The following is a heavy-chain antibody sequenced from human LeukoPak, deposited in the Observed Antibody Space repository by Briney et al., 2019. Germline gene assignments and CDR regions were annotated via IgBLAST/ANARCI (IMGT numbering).Heavy chain of an antibody. CDR2: IYNSGST. CDR1: GGSVTTYY. CDR3: ARHAIYSGDYSFWFDP. D-gene: IGHD1-26*01. J-gene: IGHJ5*02. V-gene: IGHV4-59*08. Sequence: SETLSLTCTVSGGSVTTYYWSWIRHPPGKGLEWIAYIYNSGSTNYNPSLTSRVTISVDTPKNQVSLRLSSVTAADTAVYYCARHAIYSGDYSFWFDPWGLGTLVTVSS.